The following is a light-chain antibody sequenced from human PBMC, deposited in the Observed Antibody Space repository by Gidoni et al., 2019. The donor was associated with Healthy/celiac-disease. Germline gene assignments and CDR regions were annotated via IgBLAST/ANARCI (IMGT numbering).Light chain of an antibody. J-gene: IGKJ5*01. CDR2: DAS. Sequence: DIQMTQSPSSLSASVGDRVTITCRASQSISSCLNWYQQKPGKAPKLLIYDASSLQSGVPSRCSGSGSGTDLTITISSMQHEDFATYYCQQSYSTHPITFGQGTRLEIK. V-gene: IGKV1-39*01. CDR1: QSISSC. CDR3: QQSYSTHPIT.